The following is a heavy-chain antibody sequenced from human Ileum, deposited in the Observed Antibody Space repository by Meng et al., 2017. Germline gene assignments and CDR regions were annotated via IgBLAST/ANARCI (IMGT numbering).Heavy chain of an antibody. Sequence: SQKISCEGSGFTFSHNVIHWVRQAPGKGLDWVAVIYYDGNNKYYADSVKGRFTISRDNSKNTAYLQMNSLRAEDTAVYYCAREGYWNGRPNDDHGMDVWGQGTTVTVSS. J-gene: IGHJ6*02. D-gene: IGHD1-1*01. CDR3: AREGYWNGRPNDDHGMDV. CDR1: GFTFSHNV. V-gene: IGHV3-33*01. CDR2: IYYDGNNK.